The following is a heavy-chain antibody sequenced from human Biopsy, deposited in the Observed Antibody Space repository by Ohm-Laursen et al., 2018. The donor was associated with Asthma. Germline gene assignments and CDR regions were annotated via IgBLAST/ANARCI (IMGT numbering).Heavy chain of an antibody. Sequence: SLRLSCAASGFTFSSFGMHWVRQTPAKGLEWVAVISFDGSNKYYADSVKGRFTISRDNSKNTLYLQMTSLSAEDSAVYYCARVDGVVEAATRLGGMDVWSQGTTVTVSS. CDR1: GFTFSSFG. J-gene: IGHJ6*02. V-gene: IGHV3-30*03. CDR3: ARVDGVVEAATRLGGMDV. D-gene: IGHD2-15*01. CDR2: ISFDGSNK.